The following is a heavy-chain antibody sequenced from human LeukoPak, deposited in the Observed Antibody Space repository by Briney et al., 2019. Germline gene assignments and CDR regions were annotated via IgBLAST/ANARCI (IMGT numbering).Heavy chain of an antibody. CDR2: MNPNSGNT. CDR3: ARGLRFLEWYV. CDR1: GYTFTSYD. Sequence: ASVKVSCKASGYTFTSYDIKWVRQATGQGLEWMGWMNPNSGNTGYAQKFQGRVTMTRDTSISTAYMELSSLRSEDTAVYYCARGLRFLEWYVWGQGTTVTVSS. J-gene: IGHJ6*02. D-gene: IGHD3-3*01. V-gene: IGHV1-8*01.